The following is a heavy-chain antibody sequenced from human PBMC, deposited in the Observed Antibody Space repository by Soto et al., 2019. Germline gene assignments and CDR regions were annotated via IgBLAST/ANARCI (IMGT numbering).Heavy chain of an antibody. V-gene: IGHV4-61*01. J-gene: IGHJ4*02. CDR1: GGSVSSGSYY. CDR2: IYYSGST. CDR3: ARGRYCSGGSCYYFDY. Sequence: PSETLSLTCTVSGGSVSSGSYYWSWIRQPPGKGLEWIGYIYYSGSTNYNPSLKSRVTISVDTSKNQFSLKLSSVTAADTAVYYCARGRYCSGGSCYYFDYWGQGTLVTVSS. D-gene: IGHD2-15*01.